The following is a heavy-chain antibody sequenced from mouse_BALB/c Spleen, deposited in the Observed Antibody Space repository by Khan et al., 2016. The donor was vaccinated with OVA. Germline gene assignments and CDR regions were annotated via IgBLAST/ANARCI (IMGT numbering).Heavy chain of an antibody. D-gene: IGHD1-1*01. CDR3: ARGNYYGYAMDY. CDR2: ISYSDTT. Sequence: EVKLEVSGPGLVKPSQSLSLTCTVNGYSITRNYAWNWIRQFPGNKLEWMGYISYSDTTSYNPSLKSRLSITRDTSKNQFFLQLHSVTTEDSATYYCARGNYYGYAMDYWGQGTSVTVSS. J-gene: IGHJ4*01. CDR1: GYSITRNYA. V-gene: IGHV3-2*02.